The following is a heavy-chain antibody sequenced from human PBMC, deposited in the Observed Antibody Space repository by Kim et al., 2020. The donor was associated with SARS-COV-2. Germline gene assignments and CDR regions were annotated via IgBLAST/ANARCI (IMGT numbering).Heavy chain of an antibody. D-gene: IGHD1-26*01. CDR2: IYTANSDP. CDR3: ASRQYSDTWSDP. V-gene: IGHV5-51*01. Sequence: GESLKISCKGFGNRFSSYWIGWVRQMPGKGLEWMGVIYTANSDPRYSPSFQGQVTFSVDKSINTVYLQWSSLKASDSAMYYCASRQYSDTWSDPWGQGTL. J-gene: IGHJ5*02. CDR1: GNRFSSYW.